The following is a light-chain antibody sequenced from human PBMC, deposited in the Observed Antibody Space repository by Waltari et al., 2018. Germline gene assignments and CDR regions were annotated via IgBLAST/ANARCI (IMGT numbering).Light chain of an antibody. V-gene: IGKV3-11*01. CDR3: QQRSNWPPEPT. Sequence: EIVLTQSPATLSLSPGERATLSCRASQSASSYLAWYQQKPGQAPRLLIYCASNRATGIPARFSGSGSGTDFTLTISSLEPEDFAVYYCQQRSNWPPEPTFGGGTKVEIK. J-gene: IGKJ4*01. CDR2: CAS. CDR1: QSASSY.